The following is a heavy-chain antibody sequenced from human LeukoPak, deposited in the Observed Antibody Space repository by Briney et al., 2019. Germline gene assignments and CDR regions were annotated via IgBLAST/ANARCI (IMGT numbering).Heavy chain of an antibody. V-gene: IGHV3-21*01. J-gene: IGHJ2*01. CDR3: ARAIRSAWYFDL. D-gene: IGHD1-26*01. CDR2: ISSSSSYI. Sequence: PGGSLRLSCAASGFTFSSYSMNWVRQAPGKGLEWVSSISSSSSYIYYADSVKGRFTISRDNAKNSLYLQMNSLRAEDTAMYYCARAIRSAWYFDLWGRGTLVTVSS. CDR1: GFTFSSYS.